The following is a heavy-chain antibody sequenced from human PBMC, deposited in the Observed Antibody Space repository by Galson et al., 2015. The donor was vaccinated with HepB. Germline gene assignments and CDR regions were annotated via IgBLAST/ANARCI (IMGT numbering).Heavy chain of an antibody. D-gene: IGHD4-17*01. V-gene: IGHV3-33*01. CDR1: GFTFSSYG. J-gene: IGHJ4*02. CDR2: IWYDGSNK. CDR3: ARGSWWVTTSVPRLDY. Sequence: SLRLSCAASGFTFSSYGMHWVRQAPGKGLEWVAVIWYDGSNKYYADSVKGRFTISRDNSKNTLYLQMNSLRAEDTAVYYRARGSWWVTTSVPRLDYWGQGTLVTVSS.